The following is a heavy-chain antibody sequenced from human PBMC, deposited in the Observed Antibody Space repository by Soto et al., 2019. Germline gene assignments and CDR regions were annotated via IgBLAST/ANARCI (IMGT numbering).Heavy chain of an antibody. D-gene: IGHD3-9*01. V-gene: IGHV4-31*03. J-gene: IGHJ4*02. CDR2: IYYNGTT. CDR3: ARGPYDILTGLYV. CDR1: GGSISRGGYY. Sequence: QVQLQESGPGLVKPSQTLSLTCTVSGGSISRGGYYWSWIRHHPGKGLEWIGYIYYNGTTYYNPSLKRRLTISVDTSKSQFSLKLTSVTAADTAVYYCARGPYDILTGLYVWGQGILVTVSS.